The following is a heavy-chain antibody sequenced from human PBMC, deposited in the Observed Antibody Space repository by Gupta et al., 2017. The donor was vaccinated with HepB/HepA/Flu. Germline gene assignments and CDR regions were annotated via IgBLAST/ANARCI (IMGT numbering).Heavy chain of an antibody. D-gene: IGHD6-6*01. V-gene: IGHV3-43*02. J-gene: IGHJ5*02. CDR3: TRDTSINLSVPMWANNWFDP. Sequence: EVQLVESGGGVVQPGGSLRLSCAAPGLSFNDYAINWVRQVPGKGLEWVALINGESGSTFYADSVKGRFTVSRDNSKNFLYLQMNSLRTEDTALYYCTRDTSINLSVPMWANNWFDPWGQGTLVTVSS. CDR2: INGESGST. CDR1: GLSFNDYA.